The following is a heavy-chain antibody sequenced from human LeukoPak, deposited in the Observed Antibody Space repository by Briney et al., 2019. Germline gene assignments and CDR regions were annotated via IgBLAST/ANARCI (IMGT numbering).Heavy chain of an antibody. V-gene: IGHV4-59*01. J-gene: IGHJ4*02. Sequence: PSETLSLTCTVSGGSISSYYWGWIRQPPGKGLEWIGYIYYSGSTNYNPSLKSRVTISVDTSKNQFSLKLSSVTAADTAVYYCARGQYSSGWYRAAGYFDYWGQGTLVTVSS. CDR2: IYYSGST. CDR1: GGSISSYY. CDR3: ARGQYSSGWYRAAGYFDY. D-gene: IGHD6-19*01.